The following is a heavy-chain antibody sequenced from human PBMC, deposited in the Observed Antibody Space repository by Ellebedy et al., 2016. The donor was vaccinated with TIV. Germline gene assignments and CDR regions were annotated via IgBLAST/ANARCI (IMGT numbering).Heavy chain of an antibody. CDR2: TYYRSKWYY. J-gene: IGHJ4*02. D-gene: IGHD2-2*01. V-gene: IGHV6-1*01. CDR3: ASGWGYHY. Sequence: SQTLSLTCXISGDSVSSNSAAWNWIRLSPSRGLEWLGRTYYRSKWYYDYAVSMRSRITINPDTSKNQFSLQMNSVTPEDTAVYYCASGWGYHYWGQGTLVTVSS. CDR1: GDSVSSNSAA.